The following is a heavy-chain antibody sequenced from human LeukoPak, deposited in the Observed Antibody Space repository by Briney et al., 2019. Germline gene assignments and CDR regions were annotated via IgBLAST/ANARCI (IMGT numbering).Heavy chain of an antibody. Sequence: SETLSLTCTVSGGSISSYYWSWIRQPPGKGLEWIGYIYYSGSTNYNPSLKSRVTISVDTSKNQFSLKLSSVTAADTAVYYCARKYDFWSGYAVGYFDCWGQGTLVTVSS. V-gene: IGHV4-59*12. CDR2: IYYSGST. CDR1: GGSISSYY. D-gene: IGHD3-3*01. CDR3: ARKYDFWSGYAVGYFDC. J-gene: IGHJ4*02.